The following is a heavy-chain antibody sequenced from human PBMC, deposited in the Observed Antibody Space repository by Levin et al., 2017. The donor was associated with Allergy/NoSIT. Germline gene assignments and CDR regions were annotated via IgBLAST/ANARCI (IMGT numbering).Heavy chain of an antibody. D-gene: IGHD5-12*01. V-gene: IGHV1-18*01. Sequence: GASVKVSCKASGYTFITYDITWVRQAPGQGLEWVGWIKTSNGNTNYAQKLQGRVTLTADTSTSTAHMELRSLTFDDTAVYYCARGGASTGYAPWGQGTLVTVSS. CDR1: GYTFITYD. CDR2: IKTSNGNT. J-gene: IGHJ4*02. CDR3: ARGGASTGYAP.